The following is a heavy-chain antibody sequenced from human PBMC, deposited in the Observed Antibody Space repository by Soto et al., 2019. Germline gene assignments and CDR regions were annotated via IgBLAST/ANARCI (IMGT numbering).Heavy chain of an antibody. J-gene: IGHJ3*02. V-gene: IGHV4-34*01. CDR3: ARVERGTATTVVDAFDI. Sequence: QVQLQQWGAGLLKPSETLSLTCAVFGGSVNSGNYYWSWIRQPPGKGLEWIGEMSHSGGTHFNPSLKSRVTMSVDTSKNQFSLKMSSVTAADPALYYCARVERGTATTVVDAFDIWGPGTMVTVSS. CDR2: MSHSGGT. CDR1: GGSVNSGNYY. D-gene: IGHD1-1*01.